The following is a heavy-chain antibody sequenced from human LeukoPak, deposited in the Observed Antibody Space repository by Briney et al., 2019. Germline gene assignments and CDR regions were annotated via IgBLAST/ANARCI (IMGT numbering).Heavy chain of an antibody. CDR2: ISYDGSNK. CDR1: GFTFSSYA. CDR3: ARDRGATIFGVAYYFDY. Sequence: GGSLRLSCAASGFTFSSYAMHLVRQAPGKGLEWVAVISYDGSNKYYADSVKGRFTISRDNSKNTLYLQMNSLRAEDTAVYYCARDRGATIFGVAYYFDYWGQGTLVTVSS. D-gene: IGHD3-3*01. V-gene: IGHV3-30-3*01. J-gene: IGHJ4*02.